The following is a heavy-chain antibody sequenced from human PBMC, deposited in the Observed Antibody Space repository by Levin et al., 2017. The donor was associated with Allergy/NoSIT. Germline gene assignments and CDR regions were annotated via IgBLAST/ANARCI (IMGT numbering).Heavy chain of an antibody. CDR2: IGSKINSYAT. CDR1: GFIFSDSP. CDR3: ARSTGSYGRSLYYFDY. Sequence: GESLKISCAASGFIFSDSPMHWVRQASGKGLEWVGRIGSKINSYATVYAASVTDRFTVSRDDSKNTAYLQMNSLKTEDTAVYFCARSTGSYGRSLYYFDYWGQGTLVTVSS. V-gene: IGHV3-73*01. J-gene: IGHJ4*02. D-gene: IGHD1-26*01.